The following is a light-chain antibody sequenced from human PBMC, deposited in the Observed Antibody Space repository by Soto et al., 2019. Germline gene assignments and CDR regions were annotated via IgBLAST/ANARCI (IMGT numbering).Light chain of an antibody. CDR1: GGSIASNF. J-gene: IGLJ2*01. Sequence: NFMLIQPHSVSESPGKTVTISCTGSGGSIASNFVQWYQQRPGSAPTTVIYEDTQRPSWVPDRFSGSIDTSSNSASLTISGLTTEDEAVYYCQSYDITTPSIAGGTKLTVL. CDR3: QSYDITTPS. V-gene: IGLV6-57*02. CDR2: EDT.